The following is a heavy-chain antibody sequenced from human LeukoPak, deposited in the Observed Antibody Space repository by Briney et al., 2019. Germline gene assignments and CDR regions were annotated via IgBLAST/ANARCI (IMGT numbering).Heavy chain of an antibody. V-gene: IGHV3-30-3*01. D-gene: IGHD2-21*02. J-gene: IGHJ4*02. Sequence: QSGGSLRLSCAASGFTFSSYALHWVRQAPGKGLEWVAVISYDGSNKYYADSVKGRFTITRDNSKNTLYLQMNSLRAEDTAVYYCARDPFHIVVVTASHVFDYWGQGTLVTVSS. CDR3: ARDPFHIVVVTASHVFDY. CDR1: GFTFSSYA. CDR2: ISYDGSNK.